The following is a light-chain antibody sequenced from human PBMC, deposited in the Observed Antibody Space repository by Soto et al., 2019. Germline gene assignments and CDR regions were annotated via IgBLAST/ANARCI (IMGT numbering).Light chain of an antibody. J-gene: IGKJ4*01. CDR3: QQNYTPQIT. CDR1: ETITSY. V-gene: IGKV1-39*01. CDR2: LAS. Sequence: DIQMTQSPSSLSASVGDRITITCRASETITSYLHWYQQIPGKAPRLLIFLASNLQRGVPSRFSGSGSGTNFTLTISGLQPEDFAIYFCQQNYTPQITFGGGTKVDIK.